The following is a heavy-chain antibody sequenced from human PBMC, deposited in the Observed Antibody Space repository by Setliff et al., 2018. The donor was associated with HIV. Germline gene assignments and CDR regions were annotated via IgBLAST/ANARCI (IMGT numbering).Heavy chain of an antibody. CDR2: IYPGDSDT. J-gene: IGHJ4*02. D-gene: IGHD3-10*01. V-gene: IGHV5-51*01. Sequence: PGESLKISCKGSGYSFSTYWIAWVRQMPGKGLEWMGIIYPGDSDTRYSPSFQGQVTISADKSISTAYLQWSSLKASDTAMYYCARHGQYGSGSYYNRPFDFWGQGTLVTVS. CDR3: ARHGQYGSGSYYNRPFDF. CDR1: GYSFSTYW.